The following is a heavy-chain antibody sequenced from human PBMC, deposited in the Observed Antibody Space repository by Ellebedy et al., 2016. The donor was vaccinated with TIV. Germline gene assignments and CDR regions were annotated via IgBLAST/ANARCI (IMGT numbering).Heavy chain of an antibody. CDR3: ARGFCSSTSCYLGGYGMDV. V-gene: IGHV1-2*04. D-gene: IGHD2-2*01. CDR2: INPNSGGT. CDR1: GYTFTGYY. Sequence: AALVKVSCKASGYTFTGYYMHWVRQAPGQGLEWMGWINPNSGGTNYAQKFQGWVTMTRDTSISTAYMELNRLRSDDTAVYYCARGFCSSTSCYLGGYGMDVWGQGTTVTVSS. J-gene: IGHJ6*02.